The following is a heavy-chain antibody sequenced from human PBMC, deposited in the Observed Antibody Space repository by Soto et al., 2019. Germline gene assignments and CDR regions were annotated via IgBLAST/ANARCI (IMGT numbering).Heavy chain of an antibody. J-gene: IGHJ4*02. CDR3: ARLRASSWYLGGYLDY. V-gene: IGHV3-11*06. D-gene: IGHD6-13*01. CDR2: IVIGSDYT. Sequence: QVQLVESGGGLVKPGGSLRLSCITSGFTFSDYYMTWVRQAPGKGLEWVSYIVIGSDYTNYADSVKGRFTISRDNAKNSLYLEMNRLRVEDTAVYYCARLRASSWYLGGYLDYWGQGTLVTVSS. CDR1: GFTFSDYY.